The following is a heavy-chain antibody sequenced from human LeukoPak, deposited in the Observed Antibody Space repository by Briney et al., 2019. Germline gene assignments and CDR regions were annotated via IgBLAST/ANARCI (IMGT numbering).Heavy chain of an antibody. CDR3: ARESWQQQLDYYMDA. CDR2: ISAYNGNT. CDR1: GYTFTSYG. V-gene: IGHV1-18*01. J-gene: IGHJ6*03. Sequence: GASVKVSCKASGYTFTSYGISWVRQAPGQGLEWMGWISAYNGNTNYAQKLQGRVTITRDTSASTAYMELSSLRSEDTAVYYCARESWQQQLDYYMDAWGKGTTVTVSS. D-gene: IGHD6-13*01.